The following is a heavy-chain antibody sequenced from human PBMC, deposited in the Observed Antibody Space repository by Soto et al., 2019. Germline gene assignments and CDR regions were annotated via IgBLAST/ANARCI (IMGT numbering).Heavy chain of an antibody. CDR2: IWYDGSNK. J-gene: IGHJ4*02. V-gene: IGHV3-33*01. D-gene: IGHD4-17*01. Sequence: PGGSLRLSCAASGFTFSSYGMHWVRQAPGKGLEWVAVIWYDGSNKYYADSVKGRFTISRDNSKNTLYLQMNSLRAEDTAVYYCARAGVSTVTTCFDYWGQGTLVTVSS. CDR3: ARAGVSTVTTCFDY. CDR1: GFTFSSYG.